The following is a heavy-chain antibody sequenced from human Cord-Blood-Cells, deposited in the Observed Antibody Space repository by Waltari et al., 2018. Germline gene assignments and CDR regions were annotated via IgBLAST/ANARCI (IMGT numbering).Heavy chain of an antibody. J-gene: IGHJ3*02. Sequence: VQLVQSGAEVKKPGASVKVSCKASGYTFTGYYMHWVRQAPGQGLEWMGWINPNSGGTNYEQKFQGRVTLTRDTSISTAYIEQSRLRSDDAAVYYCARERDAFDIWGQGTMVTVAS. CDR3: ARERDAFDI. CDR1: GYTFTGYY. CDR2: INPNSGGT. V-gene: IGHV1-2*02.